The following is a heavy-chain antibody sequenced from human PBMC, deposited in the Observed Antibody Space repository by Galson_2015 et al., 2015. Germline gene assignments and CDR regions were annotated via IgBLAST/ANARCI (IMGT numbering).Heavy chain of an antibody. D-gene: IGHD6-6*01. CDR2: IIPIFGTA. CDR1: GGTFSSYA. V-gene: IGHV1-69*13. CDR3: ARSERVVGAARGYFDY. J-gene: IGHJ4*02. Sequence: SVKVSCKASGGTFSSYAISWVRQAPGQGLEWMGGIIPIFGTANYAQKFQGRVTITAAESTTTVYMELSSLRSDDTAVYYCARSERVVGAARGYFDYWGQGTLVTVSS.